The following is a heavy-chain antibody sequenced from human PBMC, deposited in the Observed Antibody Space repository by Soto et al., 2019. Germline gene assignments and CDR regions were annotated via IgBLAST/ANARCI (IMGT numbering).Heavy chain of an antibody. CDR3: ARQIYDSDTGPNFQYYFDS. CDR2: IYPGDSET. J-gene: IGHJ4*02. V-gene: IGHV5-51*01. Sequence: LGESLKISCEGSGYRFTNYWIGWVRQMPGKGLEWMGIIYPGDSETRYSPSFEGRVTISVDTSINTAYVQWSSLQASDTAIYYCARQIYDSDTGPNFQYYFDSWGQGTPVTVSS. CDR1: GYRFTNYW. D-gene: IGHD3-22*01.